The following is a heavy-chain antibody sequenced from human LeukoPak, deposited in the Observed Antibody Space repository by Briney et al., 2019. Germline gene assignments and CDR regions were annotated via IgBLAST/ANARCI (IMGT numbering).Heavy chain of an antibody. J-gene: IGHJ4*02. V-gene: IGHV1-69*05. CDR2: SIPVFGSA. CDR3: ASVAENSSGYSY. CDR1: GGTFRKYT. Sequence: SVKVSCKSSGGTFRKYTFTWVRQAPGQGLEWMGWSIPVFGSANYARKFQGAVTMTTDESTRTAYLELSSLRSDDTAVYYCASVAENSSGYSYWGQGTLVTVSS. D-gene: IGHD3-22*01.